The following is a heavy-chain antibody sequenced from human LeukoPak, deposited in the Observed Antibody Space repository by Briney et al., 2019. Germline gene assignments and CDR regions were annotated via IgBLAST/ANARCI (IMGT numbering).Heavy chain of an antibody. D-gene: IGHD1-26*01. J-gene: IGHJ4*02. Sequence: VASVKVSCKASGYTFTSYDINWVRQATGQGLEWMGWMNPNSGNTGYAQKFQGRVTMTRNTSISTAYMELSSLRSEDTAVYYCASSGPRIVGATTMGYWGQGTLVTVSS. CDR1: GYTFTSYD. CDR3: ASSGPRIVGATTMGY. V-gene: IGHV1-8*01. CDR2: MNPNSGNT.